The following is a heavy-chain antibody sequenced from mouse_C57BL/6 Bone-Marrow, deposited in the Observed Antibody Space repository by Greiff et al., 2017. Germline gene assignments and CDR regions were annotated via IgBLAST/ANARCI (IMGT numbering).Heavy chain of an antibody. CDR3: ARLGRWVLYYAMDY. D-gene: IGHD4-1*01. CDR1: GYTFTSSW. Sequence: QVQLQQPGAELVKPGASVKMSCKASGYTFTSSWITWVKQRPGQGLEWLGDIYPGSGSTNYNEKFKSKATRTVDTSSSTAYMQLSSRTSEDSAVYYCARLGRWVLYYAMDYWGQGTSVTVAS. J-gene: IGHJ4*01. V-gene: IGHV1-55*01. CDR2: IYPGSGST.